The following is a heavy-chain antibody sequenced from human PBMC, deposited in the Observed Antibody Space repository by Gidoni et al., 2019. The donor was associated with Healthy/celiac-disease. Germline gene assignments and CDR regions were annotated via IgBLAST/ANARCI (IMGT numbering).Heavy chain of an antibody. V-gene: IGHV4-38-2*02. D-gene: IGHD3-22*01. CDR2: IYHSGST. CDR1: GYSISSGYY. CDR3: ARDYAGTMTALPVGY. J-gene: IGHJ4*02. Sequence: QVQLQESGPGLGQPSETLSLPCPVPGYSISSGYYWGWIRQPPGKGLEWIGSIYHSGSTYYNPSLKSRVTISVDTSKNQFSLKLSSVTAADTAVYYCARDYAGTMTALPVGYWGQGTLVTVSS.